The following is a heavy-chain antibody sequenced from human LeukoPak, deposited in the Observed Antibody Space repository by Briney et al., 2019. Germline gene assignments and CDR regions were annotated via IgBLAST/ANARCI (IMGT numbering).Heavy chain of an antibody. D-gene: IGHD1-26*01. Sequence: SETLSLTCTVSGGSISSYYWSWIRQPAGKGLEWIGSIYHSGSTYYNPSLKSRVTISVDTSKNQFSLKLSSVTAADTAVYYCARDGGATGGGFDYWGQGTLVTVSS. CDR2: IYHSGST. V-gene: IGHV4-4*07. J-gene: IGHJ4*02. CDR3: ARDGGATGGGFDY. CDR1: GGSISSYY.